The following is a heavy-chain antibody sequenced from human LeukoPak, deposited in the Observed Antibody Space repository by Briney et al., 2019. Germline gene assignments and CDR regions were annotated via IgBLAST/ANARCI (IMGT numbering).Heavy chain of an antibody. J-gene: IGHJ4*02. Sequence: SETLSLTCTVSGGSISSGSYYWSWIRQPAGKGLEWIGRIYTSGSTNYNPSLKSRVTISADTSKNQFSLKLSSVTAADTAVYYCARVVVRGVIIDWGQGTLVTVSS. D-gene: IGHD3-10*01. CDR2: IYTSGST. CDR3: ARVVVRGVIID. V-gene: IGHV4-61*02. CDR1: GGSISSGSYY.